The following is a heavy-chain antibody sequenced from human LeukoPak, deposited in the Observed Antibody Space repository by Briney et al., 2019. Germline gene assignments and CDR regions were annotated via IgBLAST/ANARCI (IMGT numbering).Heavy chain of an antibody. CDR2: IYHSGTT. V-gene: IGHV4-38-2*02. Sequence: PSENLSLTCTVSGYSISSGYYWGWIRQPPGKGLECIGSIYHSGTTYYNPSLKSRVTISVDTSKNQFSLKLSSVTAADTAVYYCAREYSGRGRAFDIWGQGTMVTVSS. D-gene: IGHD1-26*01. J-gene: IGHJ3*02. CDR1: GYSISSGYY. CDR3: AREYSGRGRAFDI.